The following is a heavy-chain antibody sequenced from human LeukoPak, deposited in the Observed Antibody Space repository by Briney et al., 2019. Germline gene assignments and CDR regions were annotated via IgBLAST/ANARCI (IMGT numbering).Heavy chain of an antibody. CDR1: GFSFSSHW. CDR2: IQPDGSEQ. J-gene: IGHJ5*02. CDR3: ASQSYARFDP. Sequence: GGSLRLSCAASGFSFSSHWMSWVRQAPGKGLEWVGNIQPDGSEQYPVDSVKGRFTISRDNARNSMFLQMNSLRVEDTAVYYCASQSYARFDPWGQGTLVTVSS. V-gene: IGHV3-7*01. D-gene: IGHD3-16*01.